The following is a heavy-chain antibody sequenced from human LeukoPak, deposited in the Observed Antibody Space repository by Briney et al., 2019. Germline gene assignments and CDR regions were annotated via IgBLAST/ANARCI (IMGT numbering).Heavy chain of an antibody. CDR2: ITGNGATT. D-gene: IGHD3-10*01. Sequence: GGSLRLSCAASGFSFSNYGMNWVRQAPGKGLEWVSGITGNGATTYYADSVKGRFTISRDISKNTLYLQMNSLRAEDTAVYYCARVLSGRGSLYDYYYYMDVWGKGTTVTISS. CDR1: GFSFSNYG. CDR3: ARVLSGRGSLYDYYYYMDV. J-gene: IGHJ6*03. V-gene: IGHV3-23*01.